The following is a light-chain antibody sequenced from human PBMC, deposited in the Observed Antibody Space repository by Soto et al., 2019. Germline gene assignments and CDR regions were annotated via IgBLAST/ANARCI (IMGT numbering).Light chain of an antibody. CDR3: QQYGSSPLT. J-gene: IGKJ4*01. Sequence: ERVVTQSPATLSVSPGEGATLSCRASESVSTNLAWYQQKPGQAPRLLIYGASSRATGIPDRFSGSGSGTDFTLTISRLEPEDFAVYYCQQYGSSPLTFGGGTKVDI. CDR1: ESVSTN. V-gene: IGKV3-20*01. CDR2: GAS.